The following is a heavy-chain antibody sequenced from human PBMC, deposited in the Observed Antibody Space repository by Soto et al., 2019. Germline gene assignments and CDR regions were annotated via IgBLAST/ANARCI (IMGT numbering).Heavy chain of an antibody. CDR2: INPSGGGT. J-gene: IGHJ3*02. D-gene: IGHD1-26*01. CDR1: GYSFTTCY. V-gene: IGHV1-46*03. CDR3: ARSDIVGDGAFDI. Sequence: ASVEVSCKASGYSFTTCYRHWVRQAPGQGLEWMGIINPSGGGTAYAQKFQGRVTMTRDTSTSTVYMELSSLRSEDTAVYYCARSDIVGDGAFDIWGQGTMVTVSS.